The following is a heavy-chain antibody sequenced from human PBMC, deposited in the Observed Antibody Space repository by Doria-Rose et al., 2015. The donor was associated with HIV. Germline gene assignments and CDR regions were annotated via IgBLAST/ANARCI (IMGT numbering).Heavy chain of an antibody. CDR1: GVSLSSPGMG. V-gene: IGHV2-26*01. D-gene: IGHD6-13*01. CDR3: ARIKSSRWYHKYYFDF. J-gene: IGHJ4*02. Sequence: QWGPVLVKPTETLTLTCTVSGVSLSSPGMGVSWIRQPPGKALEWLANIFSDDERYYKTSLKSRLTISRGTSKSQVVLTMTDMDPVDTATYYCARIKSSRWYHKYYFDFWGQGTLVIVSA. CDR2: IFSDDER.